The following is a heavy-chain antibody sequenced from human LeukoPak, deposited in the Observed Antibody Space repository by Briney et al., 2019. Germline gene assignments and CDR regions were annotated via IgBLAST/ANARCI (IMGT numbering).Heavy chain of an antibody. J-gene: IGHJ4*02. CDR3: ARKDHGSGSYYFPY. CDR2: INHSGST. V-gene: IGHV4-34*01. CDR1: GGSFSGYY. D-gene: IGHD3-10*01. Sequence: SETLSLTCAVYGGSFSGYYWSWIRQPPGKGLEWIGEINHSGSTNYNPSLKSRVTISVDTSKNQFSLKLSSVTAADTAVYYCARKDHGSGSYYFPYWGQGTLVTVSS.